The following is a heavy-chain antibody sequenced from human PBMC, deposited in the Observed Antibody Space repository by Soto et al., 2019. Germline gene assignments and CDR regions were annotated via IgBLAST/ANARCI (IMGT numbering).Heavy chain of an antibody. V-gene: IGHV3-30-3*01. Sequence: PGGSLRLSCAASGFTFSSYAMHWVRQAPGKGLEWVAVISYDGSNKYYADSVKGRFTISRDNSKNTMYLQMNSLRAEDTAVYYCARDGGDCSGGSCYGYYYYYGMDVWGQGTTVTVSS. CDR3: ARDGGDCSGGSCYGYYYYYGMDV. CDR1: GFTFSSYA. CDR2: ISYDGSNK. J-gene: IGHJ6*02. D-gene: IGHD2-15*01.